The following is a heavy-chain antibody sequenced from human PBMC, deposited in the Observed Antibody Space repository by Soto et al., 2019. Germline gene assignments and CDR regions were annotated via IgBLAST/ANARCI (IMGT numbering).Heavy chain of an antibody. V-gene: IGHV3-64*02. D-gene: IGHD6-13*01. J-gene: IGHJ4*02. CDR2: ISTNGGST. Sequence: TGGSLRLSCAASGFSFSSYAMHWVRQAPGKGLEYVSAISTNGGSTYYADSMKGRFTISRDNSKNTLYLQMGGLRLEDMAVYYCGRGQGIAAVDYWGQGTLVTVSS. CDR3: GRGQGIAAVDY. CDR1: GFSFSSYA.